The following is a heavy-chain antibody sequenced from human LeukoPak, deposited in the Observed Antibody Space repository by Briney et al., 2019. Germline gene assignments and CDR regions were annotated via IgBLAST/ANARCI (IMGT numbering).Heavy chain of an antibody. V-gene: IGHV1-46*01. CDR1: GYTFTNYY. CDR3: ARDDLWFGELLHILVY. J-gene: IGHJ4*02. Sequence: ASVKVSCKASGYTFTNYYIHWVRQPPGQGLEWMGIINPGGSSTSYAQKFQGRVTMTRDTSTSTVYMELSSLRSEDTAVYYCARDDLWFGELLHILVYWGQGTLVTVSS. D-gene: IGHD3-10*01. CDR2: INPGGSST.